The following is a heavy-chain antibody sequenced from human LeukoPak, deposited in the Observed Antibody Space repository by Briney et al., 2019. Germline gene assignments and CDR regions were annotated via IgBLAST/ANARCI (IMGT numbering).Heavy chain of an antibody. CDR1: GFTFSSYG. V-gene: IGHV3-30*03. J-gene: IGHJ4*02. Sequence: GGSLRLSCAASGFTFSSYGMHWVRQAPGKGLEWVAVISYDGNNKYYADSVKGRFTISRDNSKNTLYLQMNSLRAEDTAVYYCASDIVATMFYWGQGTLVTVSS. D-gene: IGHD5-12*01. CDR2: ISYDGNNK. CDR3: ASDIVATMFY.